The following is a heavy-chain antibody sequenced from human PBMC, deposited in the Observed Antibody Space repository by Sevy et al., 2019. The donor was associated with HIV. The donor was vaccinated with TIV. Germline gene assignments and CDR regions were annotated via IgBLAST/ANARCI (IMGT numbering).Heavy chain of an antibody. Sequence: GGSLRLSCGASGFIFSNAWMSWVRQAPGKGLEWVGRIKSKADGGTPDYAAPVKGTFTISRDDSINTLYLQMNSLRTDDTAVYYCCYSEHGYYYDYRGQGTLVTVSS. CDR2: IKSKADGGTP. CDR1: GFIFSNAW. V-gene: IGHV3-15*01. D-gene: IGHD2-2*02. CDR3: CYSEHGYYYDY. J-gene: IGHJ4*02.